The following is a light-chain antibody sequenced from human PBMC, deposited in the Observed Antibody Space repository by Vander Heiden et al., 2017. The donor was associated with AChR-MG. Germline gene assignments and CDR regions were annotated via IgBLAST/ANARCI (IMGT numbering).Light chain of an antibody. Sequence: QSVLTQPPSASAAPGRRVTVSCSGSSSNIGSNNVNWYQQLPGTAPKLLIYTNNRRPSGVPDRFSGSKSGTSASLTISGLQSEDEADYYCAAWDDILNGWVFGGGTKLTVL. J-gene: IGLJ3*02. CDR2: TNN. V-gene: IGLV1-44*01. CDR3: AAWDDILNGWV. CDR1: SSNIGSNN.